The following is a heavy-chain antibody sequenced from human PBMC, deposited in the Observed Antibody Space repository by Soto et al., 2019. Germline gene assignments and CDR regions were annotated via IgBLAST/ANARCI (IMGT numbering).Heavy chain of an antibody. CDR2: ISHSGNT. CDR1: GDSMNNADYL. J-gene: IGHJ4*02. Sequence: SETLSLTCSVSGDSMNNADYLWTWIRQPPGKGLQWIGYISHSGNTFYNPSLKTRLTMSVDTSKNQFSVRLKSVTAADTAVYYCARDRAHFYETSGRLDLWGQGMLVTVSS. CDR3: ARDRAHFYETSGRLDL. D-gene: IGHD3-22*01. V-gene: IGHV4-30-4*01.